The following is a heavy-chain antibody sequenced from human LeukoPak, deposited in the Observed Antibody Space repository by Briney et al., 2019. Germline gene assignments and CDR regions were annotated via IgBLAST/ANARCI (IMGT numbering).Heavy chain of an antibody. CDR3: ARATYHSSGYLDY. Sequence: SETLSLTCTVSGGSISSGVYYWSWIRQHPGKGLEWIGYIYYSGSTYYNPSLKSRVTISVDTSKNQFSLKLSSVTAADTAVYYCARATYHSSGYLDYWGQGTLVTVSS. CDR1: GGSISSGVYY. J-gene: IGHJ4*02. CDR2: IYYSGST. D-gene: IGHD3-22*01. V-gene: IGHV4-31*03.